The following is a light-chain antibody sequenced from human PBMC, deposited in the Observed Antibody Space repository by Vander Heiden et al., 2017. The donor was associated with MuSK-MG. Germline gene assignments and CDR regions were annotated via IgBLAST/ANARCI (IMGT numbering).Light chain of an antibody. Sequence: EIVLTQSPATLSLSPGERATLSCRASQSVSSLLAWYQQKPGQAPRLLVYDASNRATGIPARFSGSGSGTDFTLTISSLEPEDFAVYYCQQRSNWPITFGQGTQLEIK. J-gene: IGKJ5*01. CDR2: DAS. V-gene: IGKV3-11*01. CDR3: QQRSNWPIT. CDR1: QSVSSL.